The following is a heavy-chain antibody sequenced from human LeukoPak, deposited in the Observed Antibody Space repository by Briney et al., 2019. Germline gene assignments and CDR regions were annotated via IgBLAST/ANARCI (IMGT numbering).Heavy chain of an antibody. CDR2: INHSGST. V-gene: IGHV4-34*01. Sequence: SETLSLTCAVYGGSFSGYYWSWIRQPPGRGLEWIGEINHSGSTNYNPSLKSRVTISVDTSKNQFSLKLSSVTAADTAVYYCARLCYYGSGSEGGDVWGKGTTVTISS. CDR1: GGSFSGYY. CDR3: ARLCYYGSGSEGGDV. D-gene: IGHD3-10*01. J-gene: IGHJ6*04.